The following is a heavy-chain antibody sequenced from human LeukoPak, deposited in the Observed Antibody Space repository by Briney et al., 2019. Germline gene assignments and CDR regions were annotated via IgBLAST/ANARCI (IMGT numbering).Heavy chain of an antibody. CDR3: ARNYYDSSGYPMYAFDI. V-gene: IGHV4-30-2*01. CDR1: GGSISSGGYY. Sequence: PSETLSLTCTVSGGSISSGGYYWSWIRQPPGKGLEWIGYIYHSGSTYYNPSLKSRVTISVDRSKNQFSLKLSSVTAADTAVYYCARNYYDSSGYPMYAFDIWGQGTMVTVSS. CDR2: IYHSGST. J-gene: IGHJ3*02. D-gene: IGHD3-22*01.